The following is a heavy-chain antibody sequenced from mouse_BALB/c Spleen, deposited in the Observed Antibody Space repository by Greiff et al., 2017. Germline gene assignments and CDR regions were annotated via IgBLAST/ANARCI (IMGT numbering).Heavy chain of an antibody. CDR2: IDSENGNT. D-gene: IGHD3-1*01. V-gene: IGHV14-1*02. CDR1: CFYILNYY. Sequence: VQLQQSGGGVVRPRGLFKLSSKASCFYILNYYMLWVKQRPEQGLEWIGWIDSENGNTIYDPKFQGKASITADTSSNTAYLQLSSLTSEDTAVYYCARQLGLRAMDYWGQGTSVTVSS. CDR3: ARQLGLRAMDY. J-gene: IGHJ4*01.